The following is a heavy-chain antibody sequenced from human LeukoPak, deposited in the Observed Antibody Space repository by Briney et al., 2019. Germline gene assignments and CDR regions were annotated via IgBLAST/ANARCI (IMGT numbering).Heavy chain of an antibody. CDR2: ISYDGSNK. D-gene: IGHD4-23*01. V-gene: IGHV3-30-3*01. Sequence: PGGSLRLSCAASGFTFSSYAMHWVRQAPGKGLEWVAVISYDGSNKYYADSVKGRFTISRDNSKNTLYLQMNSLRAEDTAVYYCAREDVTTVVTPFDYWGQGTLVTVSS. CDR1: GFTFSSYA. CDR3: AREDVTTVVTPFDY. J-gene: IGHJ4*02.